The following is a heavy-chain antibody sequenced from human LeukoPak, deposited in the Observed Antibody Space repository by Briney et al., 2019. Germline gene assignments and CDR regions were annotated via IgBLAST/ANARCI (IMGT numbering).Heavy chain of an antibody. Sequence: SVKVSCKASGGTFSSYAISWVRQAPGQGLEWMGGIIPIFGTANYAQKFQGRVTITADESTSTAYMELSSLRSEDTAVYYRARELGGYSKPYYYYGMDVWGQGTTVTVSS. CDR2: IIPIFGTA. CDR1: GGTFSSYA. CDR3: ARELGGYSKPYYYYGMDV. J-gene: IGHJ6*02. V-gene: IGHV1-69*13. D-gene: IGHD3-22*01.